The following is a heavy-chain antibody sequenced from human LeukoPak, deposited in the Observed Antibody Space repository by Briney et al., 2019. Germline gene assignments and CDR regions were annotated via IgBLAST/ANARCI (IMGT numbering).Heavy chain of an antibody. D-gene: IGHD3-3*01. J-gene: IGHJ5*02. CDR2: IKCKTDGGTT. V-gene: IGHV3-15*01. Sequence: KSGGSLRLSCAAPGFTFSSYSMNWVRQAPGIGLEWVGRIKCKTDGGTTDYAAPVKGRFTISRDNSKNTRYLQMNSLRAEDTAVYYCAHDFTWGQGTLVTVSS. CDR1: GFTFSSYS. CDR3: AHDFT.